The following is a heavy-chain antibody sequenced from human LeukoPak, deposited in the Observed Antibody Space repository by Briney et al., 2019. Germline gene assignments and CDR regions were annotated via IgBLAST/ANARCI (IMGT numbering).Heavy chain of an antibody. CDR3: VKNGALAVDYFHH. CDR1: GFTFSSYE. CDR2: ISSSGSTI. D-gene: IGHD6-19*01. V-gene: IGHV3-48*03. Sequence: GGSLRLSCAASGFTFSSYEMNWVRQAPGKGLEWVSYISSSGSTIYYADSVKGRFTISRDNSKNTVYLQMNSLRAEDTAVYWCVKNGALAVDYFHHWGPGTLVTVSS. J-gene: IGHJ1*01.